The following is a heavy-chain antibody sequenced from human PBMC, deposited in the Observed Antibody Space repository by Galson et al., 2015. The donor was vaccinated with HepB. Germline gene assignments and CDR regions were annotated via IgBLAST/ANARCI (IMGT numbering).Heavy chain of an antibody. CDR1: GFTFSSYG. D-gene: IGHD3-10*01. CDR2: IWYDGSNK. Sequence: SLRLSCAASGFTFSSYGMHWVRQAPGKGLEWVAIIWYDGSNKYYADSVKGRFTISRDNSKNTLYLQMNSLRAEDTAVYYCASGEYGSRERHLLPPYYFDYWGQGTLVTVSS. CDR3: ASGEYGSRERHLLPPYYFDY. J-gene: IGHJ4*02. V-gene: IGHV3-33*08.